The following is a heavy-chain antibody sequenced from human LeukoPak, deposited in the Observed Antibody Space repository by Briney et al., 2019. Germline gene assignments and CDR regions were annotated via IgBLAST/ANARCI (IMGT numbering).Heavy chain of an antibody. CDR2: IYTSGST. CDR1: GGSISSGSYY. CDR3: ARTHSSGWSGSYWYFDL. J-gene: IGHJ2*01. V-gene: IGHV4-61*02. D-gene: IGHD6-19*01. Sequence: PSQTLSLTXTVSGGSISSGSYYWSWIRQPAGKGLEWIGRIYTSGSTNYNPSLKSRVTISVDTSKNQFSLKLSSVTAADTAVYYCARTHSSGWSGSYWYFDLWGRGTLVTVSS.